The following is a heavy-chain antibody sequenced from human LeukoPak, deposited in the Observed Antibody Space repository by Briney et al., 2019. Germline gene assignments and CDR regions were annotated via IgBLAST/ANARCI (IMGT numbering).Heavy chain of an antibody. Sequence: GRSLRLSCAASGFTFSSYGMHWVRQAPGKGLEWVAVIWYDGSNKYYADSVKGRFTISRDNSKNTLYLQMNSLRAEDTAVYYCARGEAPGYSSIEFDYWGQGTLVTVSS. CDR1: GFTFSSYG. J-gene: IGHJ4*02. D-gene: IGHD6-13*01. V-gene: IGHV3-30*19. CDR2: IWYDGSNK. CDR3: ARGEAPGYSSIEFDY.